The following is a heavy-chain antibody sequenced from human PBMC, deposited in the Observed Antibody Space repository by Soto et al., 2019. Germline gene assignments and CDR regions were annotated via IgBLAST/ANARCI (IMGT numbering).Heavy chain of an antibody. D-gene: IGHD1-7*01. Sequence: PSETLSLTCTISGDSTNIYYWSWIRQPPGKGLEYIGSISYSGTANYNPSLRSRLTISVDTSKNQFSLKVTSVTAADTAVYYCAGQETTSPFFGFWGQGTLVTV. CDR2: ISYSGTA. CDR3: AGQETTSPFFGF. J-gene: IGHJ4*02. V-gene: IGHV4-59*01. CDR1: GDSTNIYY.